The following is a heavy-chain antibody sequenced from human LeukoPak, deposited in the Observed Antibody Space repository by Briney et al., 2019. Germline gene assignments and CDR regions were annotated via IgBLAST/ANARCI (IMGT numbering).Heavy chain of an antibody. V-gene: IGHV4-61*02. CDR1: GGSISSGSYY. CDR3: AREGPYYYDSSGYNAFDI. Sequence: SETLSLTCTVSGGSISSGSYYWSWIRQPAGKGLEWIGRIYTSGSTNYNPSLKSRVTMSVDTSKNQFSLKLSSVTAADTAVYYCAREGPYYYDSSGYNAFDIWGQGTMVTVSS. J-gene: IGHJ3*02. D-gene: IGHD3-22*01. CDR2: IYTSGST.